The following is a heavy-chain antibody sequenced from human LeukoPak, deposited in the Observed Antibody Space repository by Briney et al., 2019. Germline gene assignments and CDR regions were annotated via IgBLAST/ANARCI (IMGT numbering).Heavy chain of an antibody. D-gene: IGHD3-10*01. Sequence: GGSLRLSCAVSGFTFWDYAMSWVPPPPGKGLEWVLTIKNGAHTTNYADSVKGRLTISRDDSINTLFLQMSSLRADDTAVYYCAREYYGCFDYWGQGALVTVSS. CDR3: AREYYGCFDY. CDR1: GFTFWDYA. V-gene: IGHV3-23*01. J-gene: IGHJ4*02. CDR2: IKNGAHTT.